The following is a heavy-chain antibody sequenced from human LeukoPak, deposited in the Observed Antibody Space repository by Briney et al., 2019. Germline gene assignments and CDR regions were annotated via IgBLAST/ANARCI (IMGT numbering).Heavy chain of an antibody. CDR3: ARYYGGAPGLFDY. Sequence: ASVKVSCKASGYTFTSYAMHWVRQAPGQRLEWMGWINAGNGNTKYSQKFQGRVTITRDTSASTAYMELSSLRSEDTAVYYCARYYGGAPGLFDYWGQGTLVTVSS. CDR1: GYTFTSYA. J-gene: IGHJ4*02. CDR2: INAGNGNT. V-gene: IGHV1-3*01. D-gene: IGHD4-23*01.